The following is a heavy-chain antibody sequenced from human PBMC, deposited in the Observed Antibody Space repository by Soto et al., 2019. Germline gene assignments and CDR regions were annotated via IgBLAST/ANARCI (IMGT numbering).Heavy chain of an antibody. CDR1: GYTFSNHL. D-gene: IGHD6-13*01. Sequence: RGSLKNSCKGFGYTFSNHLINWVRQMPGKGLEWMGRIDPSDSYTKYSPSFQGHVIMSADKSISTAYLHWSSLKASDTAIYYCARSFDSSSTYGMDVWGQGTTVTVSS. CDR3: ARSFDSSSTYGMDV. CDR2: IDPSDSYT. J-gene: IGHJ6*02. V-gene: IGHV5-10-1*01.